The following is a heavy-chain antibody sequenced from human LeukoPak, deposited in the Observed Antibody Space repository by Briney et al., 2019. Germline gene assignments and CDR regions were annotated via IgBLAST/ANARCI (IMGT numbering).Heavy chain of an antibody. Sequence: SETLSLTCAVSGGSISSGSYSWSWIRQPPGKGLEWVGYIYPRGSTYYNPSLKSRVILSLDKSANQFSLNLSSVTAADTAVYYCARFSPRAMGNYLDFWGQGTLVTVSS. V-gene: IGHV4-30-2*01. CDR1: GGSISSGSYS. D-gene: IGHD7-27*01. J-gene: IGHJ4*02. CDR3: ARFSPRAMGNYLDF. CDR2: IYPRGST.